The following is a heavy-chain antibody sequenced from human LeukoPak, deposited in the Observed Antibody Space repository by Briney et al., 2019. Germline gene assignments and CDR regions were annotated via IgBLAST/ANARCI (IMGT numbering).Heavy chain of an antibody. CDR1: GFTFSIYS. J-gene: IGHJ3*02. V-gene: IGHV3-21*01. Sequence: GGSLRLSCAASGFTFSIYSVNWVRQAPGRGREWVSSISGSSNYIYYGDSVKGRFTISRDNAKNSLYLQMNSLRAEDTAVYYCASSLLPGDDLYAFDIWGQGTMVTVSS. CDR2: ISGSSNYI. D-gene: IGHD7-27*01. CDR3: ASSLLPGDDLYAFDI.